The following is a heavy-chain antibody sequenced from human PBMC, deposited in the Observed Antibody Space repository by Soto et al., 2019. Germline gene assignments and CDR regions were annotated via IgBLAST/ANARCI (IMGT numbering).Heavy chain of an antibody. D-gene: IGHD6-6*01. Sequence: SETLSLTCAVYGGSFSGYYWSWIRQPPGKGLEWIGEINHSGSTNYNPSLKSRVTISVDTSKNQFSLKLSSVTAADTAVYYCARKLGNLDRSVSSRRGYFDYWGQGTLVTVSS. CDR2: INHSGST. CDR1: GGSFSGYY. J-gene: IGHJ4*02. CDR3: ARKLGNLDRSVSSRRGYFDY. V-gene: IGHV4-34*01.